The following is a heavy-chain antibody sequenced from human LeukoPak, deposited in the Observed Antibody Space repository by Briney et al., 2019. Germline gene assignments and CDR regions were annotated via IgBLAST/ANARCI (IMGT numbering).Heavy chain of an antibody. CDR2: ISYDGSDE. V-gene: IGHV3-30*04. D-gene: IGHD3-10*01. J-gene: IGHJ4*02. Sequence: GGSLRLSCAASGFTFSSYAMHWVRQAPGKGLEWVSIISYDGSDEKFADSVKGRFTISRDNSKNMVFLQMNSLRAEDTAVYYCARDQGATLVRGVTPYLDYWGQETLVSVSS. CDR3: ARDQGATLVRGVTPYLDY. CDR1: GFTFSSYA.